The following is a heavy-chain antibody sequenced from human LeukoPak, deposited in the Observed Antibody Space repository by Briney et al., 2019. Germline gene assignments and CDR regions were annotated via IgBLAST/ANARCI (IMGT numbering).Heavy chain of an antibody. CDR1: GGSISSYY. CDR3: ARDLGYCSGGRCYLNWFDP. J-gene: IGHJ5*02. CDR2: IYYSGST. V-gene: IGHV4-59*12. D-gene: IGHD2-15*01. Sequence: SETLSLTCTVSGGSISSYYWSWIRQPPGKGLEWIGYIYYSGSTNYNPSLKSRVTISVDTSKNQFSLKLSSVTAADTAVYFCARDLGYCSGGRCYLNWFDPWGQGTLVTVSS.